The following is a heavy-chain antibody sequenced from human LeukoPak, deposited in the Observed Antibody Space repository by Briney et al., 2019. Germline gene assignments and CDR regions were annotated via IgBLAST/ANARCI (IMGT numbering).Heavy chain of an antibody. CDR3: ARVRYSSSWYYFDY. D-gene: IGHD6-13*01. J-gene: IGHJ4*02. CDR2: IYHSGST. CDR1: GFTFSDYY. V-gene: IGHV4-38-2*01. Sequence: GSLRLSCAASGFTFSDYYMSWIRQPPGKGLEWIGSIYHSGSTYYNPSLKSRVTISVDTSKNQFSLKLSSVTAADTAVYYCARVRYSSSWYYFDYWGQGTLVTVSS.